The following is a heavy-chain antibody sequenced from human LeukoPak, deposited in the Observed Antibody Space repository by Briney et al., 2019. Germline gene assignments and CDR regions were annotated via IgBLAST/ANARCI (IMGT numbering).Heavy chain of an antibody. V-gene: IGHV3-30*18. CDR1: GFTFSSYG. D-gene: IGHD5-18*01. Sequence: GGSLRLSCAAPGFTFSSYGMHWVRQAPGKGLEWVAVISYDGSNKYYADSVKGRFTISRDNSKNTLYLQMNSLRAEDTAVYYCAKVDTAYAFDIWGQGTMVTVSS. J-gene: IGHJ3*02. CDR2: ISYDGSNK. CDR3: AKVDTAYAFDI.